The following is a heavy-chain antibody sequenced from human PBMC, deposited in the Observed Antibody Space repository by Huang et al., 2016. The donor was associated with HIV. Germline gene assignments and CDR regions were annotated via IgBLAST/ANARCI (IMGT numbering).Heavy chain of an antibody. V-gene: IGHV4-39*01. Sequence: QLQLQESGPGLVKPSETLSLTCTVSGGSIRSDNYYWGWRRQPPGKGLEWIGSIYYSGSTYYNPSLKSRVTITVDTSKNQFSLKMRSVTAADTAVYYCARLPGSITMIRGVITDPYWGQGTLVTVSS. J-gene: IGHJ4*02. D-gene: IGHD3-10*01. CDR3: ARLPGSITMIRGVITDPY. CDR2: IYYSGST. CDR1: GGSIRSDNYY.